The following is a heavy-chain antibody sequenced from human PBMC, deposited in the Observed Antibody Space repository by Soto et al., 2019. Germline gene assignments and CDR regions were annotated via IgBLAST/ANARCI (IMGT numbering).Heavy chain of an antibody. D-gene: IGHD4-17*01. V-gene: IGHV1-69*13. CDR3: ATWAGQVRDFGGPFDY. CDR1: RDTFNSYA. J-gene: IGHJ4*02. CDR2: IIPILGTT. Sequence: ASVKVSCKASRDTFNSYALTWVRQAPGQGLEWMGGIIPILGTTKYAQKFQGRVTMTADESTSTAYMELSSLRSDDTAVYYCATWAGQVRDFGGPFDYWGQGTLVTVSS.